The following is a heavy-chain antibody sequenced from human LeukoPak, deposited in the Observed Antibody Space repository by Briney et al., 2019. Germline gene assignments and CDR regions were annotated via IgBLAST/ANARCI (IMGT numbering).Heavy chain of an antibody. D-gene: IGHD3-22*01. CDR2: INHSGST. V-gene: IGHV4-34*01. CDR3: ARVVNYYDSSGRVDY. Sequence: PSETLSLTCAVYGGSFSGYYWSWIRQPPGKGLEWIGKINHSGSTNYNPSLKSRVTISVDTSKNQFSLKLSSVTAADTAVYYCARVVNYYDSSGRVDYWGQGTLVTVSS. CDR1: GGSFSGYY. J-gene: IGHJ4*02.